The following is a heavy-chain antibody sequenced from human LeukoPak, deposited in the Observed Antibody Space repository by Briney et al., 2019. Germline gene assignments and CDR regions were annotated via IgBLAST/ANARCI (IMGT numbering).Heavy chain of an antibody. CDR1: GGSISSSSYY. V-gene: IGHV4-39*01. J-gene: IGHJ4*02. Sequence: SQTLSLTCTVSGGSISSSSYYWGWIRQPPGKGLEWIGSIYYSGSTYYNPSLKSRVTISVDTSKNQFSLKLSSVTAADTAVYYCARHRSGWLQSSFDYWGQGTLVTVSS. D-gene: IGHD5-24*01. CDR2: IYYSGST. CDR3: ARHRSGWLQSSFDY.